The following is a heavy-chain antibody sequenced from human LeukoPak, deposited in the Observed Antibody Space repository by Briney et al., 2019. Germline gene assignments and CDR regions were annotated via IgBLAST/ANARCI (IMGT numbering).Heavy chain of an antibody. D-gene: IGHD1-1*01. J-gene: IGHJ4*02. Sequence: KPSETLSLTGAVYGGSFSGFYWSWIRQPPGKGLEWIGELNHSGSTNYNPSLKSRVTISVDTSKNQFSLKLSSVTAADTAVYYCARVGDWNDLVYWGQGTLVTVSS. CDR3: ARVGDWNDLVY. CDR2: LNHSGST. CDR1: GGSFSGFY. V-gene: IGHV4-34*01.